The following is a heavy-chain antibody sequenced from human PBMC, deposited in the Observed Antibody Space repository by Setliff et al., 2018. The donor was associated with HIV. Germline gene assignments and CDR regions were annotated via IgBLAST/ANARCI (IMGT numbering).Heavy chain of an antibody. CDR2: IYHSGST. D-gene: IGHD2-21*01. J-gene: IGHJ4*02. CDR1: GGSISSNW. Sequence: SETLSLTCAVSGGSISSNWWSWVRQSPGKGLEWIGEIYHSGSTHYNPSLQSRVTISVDKSKNLFSLRLDSLTAADTAVYYCAAQDLDLVKYYYMDYWGPGALVTVSS. V-gene: IGHV4-4*02. CDR3: AAQDLDLVKYYYMDY.